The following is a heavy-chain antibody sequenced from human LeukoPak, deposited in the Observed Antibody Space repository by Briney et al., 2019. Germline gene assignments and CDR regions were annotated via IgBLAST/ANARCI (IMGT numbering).Heavy chain of an antibody. CDR1: GYTFTGYY. V-gene: IGHV1-2*02. CDR3: GTLLSNGPFDY. CDR2: IYPNSGST. Sequence: ASVKVSCKASGYTFTGYYMHWVRQAPGQGLEWMGWIYPNSGSTKYAQKFQGRVTMTRDKSNSTAYMELSGLRSDDTAVYYCGTLLSNGPFDYWGQGSLVTVYS. J-gene: IGHJ4*02.